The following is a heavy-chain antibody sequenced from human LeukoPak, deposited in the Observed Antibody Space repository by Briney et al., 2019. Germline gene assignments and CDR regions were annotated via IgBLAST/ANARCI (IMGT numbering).Heavy chain of an antibody. CDR2: IYYSGST. J-gene: IGHJ5*02. V-gene: IGHV4-59*01. CDR3: AREVVVPAPRRVNCFTP. Sequence: SETLSLTCTVSGVSISSYYWSWIRQPPGKGLEWIGYIYYSGSTYYNPSLKSRVTISVDTSKNQFSLKLSSVTAADTAVYYCAREVVVPAPRRVNCFTPGGQGTLVTVSS. D-gene: IGHD2-2*01. CDR1: GVSISSYY.